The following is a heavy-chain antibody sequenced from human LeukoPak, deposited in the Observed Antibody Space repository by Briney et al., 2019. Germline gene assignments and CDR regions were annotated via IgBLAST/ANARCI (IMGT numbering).Heavy chain of an antibody. Sequence: GGSLRLSCAASGFTFSNYWMHWVRQAPGKGLVWVSRIKSDGTCTTYADSVKGRFTISRDNAKNTLYLQMNSLRAEDTAVYYCARDSSYGYDYWGQGTLVTVSS. J-gene: IGHJ4*02. D-gene: IGHD5-18*01. V-gene: IGHV3-74*01. CDR2: IKSDGTCT. CDR3: ARDSSYGYDY. CDR1: GFTFSNYW.